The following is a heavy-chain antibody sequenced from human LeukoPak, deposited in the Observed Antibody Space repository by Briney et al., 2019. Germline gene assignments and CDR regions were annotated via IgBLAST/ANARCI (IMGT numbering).Heavy chain of an antibody. CDR3: ARVESSGYYTCFDY. D-gene: IGHD3-22*01. CDR2: IYNSGSP. J-gene: IGHJ4*02. CDR1: VVSISSHN. Sequence: PSETLSLTCTVSVVSISSHNWNWIRQPPGKGLEWIGDIYNSGSPNYNPSLKSRVTISVDTSKNQFSLKLSSVTAADTAEYYCARVESSGYYTCFDYWGQGTLVTVSS. V-gene: IGHV4-59*11.